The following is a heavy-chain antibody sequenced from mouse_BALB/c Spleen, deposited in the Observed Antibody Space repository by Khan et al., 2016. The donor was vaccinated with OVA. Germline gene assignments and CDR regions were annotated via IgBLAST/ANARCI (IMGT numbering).Heavy chain of an antibody. D-gene: IGHD1-1*01. CDR3: ARLAYYYNSEGFAY. CDR2: IRSGGHYT. CDR1: GFTFSTYG. Sequence: EVELVESAGDLVKPGGSLKLSCAASGFTFSTYGMSWVRQTPDMRMEWVSTIRSGGHYTYYPDSVKGRFTISRDNAKNTLYLQMSSLKSEDTAIYYCARLAYYYNSEGFAYWGQGTLVTVSA. V-gene: IGHV5-6*01. J-gene: IGHJ3*01.